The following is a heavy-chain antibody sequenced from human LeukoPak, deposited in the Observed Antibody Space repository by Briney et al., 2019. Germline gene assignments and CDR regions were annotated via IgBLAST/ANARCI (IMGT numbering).Heavy chain of an antibody. CDR3: VKRYGDYVGAYTD. CDR1: EFTFRSCS. Sequence: PGGSLRLSCAASEFTFRSCSMIWVRQAPGKGLQWVPAIGGSGARTDYADSVKGRFTISRDSSKNTLYLQMNSLRAEDMAVYYCVKRYGDYVGAYTDWGQGTLVTVSS. CDR2: IGGSGART. V-gene: IGHV3-23*01. D-gene: IGHD4-17*01. J-gene: IGHJ4*02.